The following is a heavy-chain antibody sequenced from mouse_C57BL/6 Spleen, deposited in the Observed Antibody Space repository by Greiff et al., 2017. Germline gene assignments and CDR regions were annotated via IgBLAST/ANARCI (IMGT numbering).Heavy chain of an antibody. CDR3: ARNWDGSPKDYAMDY. Sequence: QVHVKQSGPGLVAPSQSLSITCTVSGFSFTSYAISWVRQPPGKGLEWLGVIWTGGGTNYNSALKSRLGISKDNSKSHVFLKMNSLQTDDTASYDCARNWDGSPKDYAMDYWGQGTSVTVSS. J-gene: IGHJ4*01. V-gene: IGHV2-9-1*01. D-gene: IGHD4-1*01. CDR1: GFSFTSYA. CDR2: IWTGGGT.